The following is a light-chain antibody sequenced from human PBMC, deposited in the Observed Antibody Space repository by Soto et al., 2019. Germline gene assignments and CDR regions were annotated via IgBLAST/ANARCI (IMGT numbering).Light chain of an antibody. CDR1: QSINRN. J-gene: IGKJ2*01. Sequence: DTVLTQSPATLSVSPGERVTLSCTASQSINRNLAWFQQTPGQAPRPLIYDASTRAADIPARFSGSGSGTEFSLTISSLQSEDFAIDFCLQYENWTPYTFVQGTKLEIK. CDR3: LQYENWTPYT. CDR2: DAS. V-gene: IGKV3-15*01.